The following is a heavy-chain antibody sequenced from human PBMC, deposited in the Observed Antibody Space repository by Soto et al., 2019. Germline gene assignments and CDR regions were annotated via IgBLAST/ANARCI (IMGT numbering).Heavy chain of an antibody. J-gene: IGHJ1*01. V-gene: IGHV1-69*02. CDR1: GGTFSSYT. CDR3: ATGVQLPPAEYFQH. CDR2: IIPILCIA. D-gene: IGHD2-2*01. Sequence: SVKVSCKASGGTFSSYTISWVRQAPGQGLEWMVRIIPILCIANSAQKFQGRVTITADKSTSTAYMELSSLRSEDTAVYYCATGVQLPPAEYFQHWGQGTLVTVSS.